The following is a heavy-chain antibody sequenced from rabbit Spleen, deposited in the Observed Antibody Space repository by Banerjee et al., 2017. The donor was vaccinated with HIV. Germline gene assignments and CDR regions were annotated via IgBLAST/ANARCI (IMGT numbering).Heavy chain of an antibody. CDR3: ARDTSSSFSSYGMDL. CDR1: GFDFSSRYY. CDR2: IAAGSSGST. D-gene: IGHD1-1*01. J-gene: IGHJ6*01. V-gene: IGHV1S40*01. Sequence: QSLEESGGDLVKPGASLTLTCTASGFDFSSRYYMCWVRQAPGKGPEWIACIAAGSSGSTYYASWAKGRFTISKTSSTTVTLQMTSLTAADTATYFCARDTSSSFSSYGMDLWGPGTLVPS.